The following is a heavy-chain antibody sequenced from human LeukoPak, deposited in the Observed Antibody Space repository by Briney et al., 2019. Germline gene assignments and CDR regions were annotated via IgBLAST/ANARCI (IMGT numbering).Heavy chain of an antibody. D-gene: IGHD6-6*01. Sequence: SETLSLTCTVSGGSISSSRYYWGWIRQPPGKGLEWVGSIFYTGNTYYNPSLKSRVTLSVDTSKNQFSLKLSSATAADTAVYYCARESAYSSSSTGIDYWGQGTLVTVSS. CDR2: IFYTGNT. J-gene: IGHJ4*02. CDR1: GGSISSSRYY. V-gene: IGHV4-39*07. CDR3: ARESAYSSSSTGIDY.